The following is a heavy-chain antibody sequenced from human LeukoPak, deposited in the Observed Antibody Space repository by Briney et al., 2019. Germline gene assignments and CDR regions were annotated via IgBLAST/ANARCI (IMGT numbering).Heavy chain of an antibody. CDR2: ISLYNGNT. V-gene: IGHV1-18*01. Sequence: GASVKVSCKASGYTFSSYGLSWVRQAPGQGLEWMGWISLYNGNTNYAQKFQGRVTVTADTSTSTAYVELRSLRSDDTAVYYCARTQDVTYYYYYMDVWGTGTTVTVSS. J-gene: IGHJ6*03. D-gene: IGHD2-21*02. CDR3: ARTQDVTYYYYYMDV. CDR1: GYTFSSYG.